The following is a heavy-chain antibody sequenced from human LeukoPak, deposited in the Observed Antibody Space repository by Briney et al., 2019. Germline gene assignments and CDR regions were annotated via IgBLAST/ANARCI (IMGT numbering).Heavy chain of an antibody. CDR2: IYTSGST. CDR3: ARDTLRRPYSSSSPTKTNWFDP. D-gene: IGHD6-6*01. Sequence: SETLSLTCTVSGGSISSYYWSWIRQPAGKGLEWIGRIYTSGSTNYNPSLKSRVTMPVDTSKNQFSLKLSSVTAADTAVYYCARDTLRRPYSSSSPTKTNWFDPWGQGTLVTVSS. CDR1: GGSISSYY. J-gene: IGHJ5*02. V-gene: IGHV4-4*07.